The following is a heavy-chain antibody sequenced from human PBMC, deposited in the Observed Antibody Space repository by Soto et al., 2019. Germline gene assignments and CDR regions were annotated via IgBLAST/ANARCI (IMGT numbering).Heavy chain of an antibody. J-gene: IGHJ5*02. CDR2: IYYSGST. CDR1: GGSISSGDYY. Sequence: QVQLQESGPGLVKPSQTLSLTCTVSGGSISSGDYYWGWIRQPPGKGLEWLGYIYYSGSTFYNPSLKNRVTISLDTSKIQFSLKVSSVTAAVTAVYYWVREGGDNWFDPWGQGPLVTVSS. V-gene: IGHV4-30-4*01. D-gene: IGHD3-16*01. CDR3: VREGGDNWFDP.